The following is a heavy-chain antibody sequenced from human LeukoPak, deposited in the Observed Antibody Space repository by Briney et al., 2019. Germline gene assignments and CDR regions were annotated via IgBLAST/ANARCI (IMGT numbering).Heavy chain of an antibody. D-gene: IGHD5-12*01. CDR2: ISSSGSTI. J-gene: IGHJ4*02. CDR1: GFTFSSYE. V-gene: IGHV3-48*03. Sequence: GGSPRLSCAASGFTFSSYEMNWVRQAPGKGLEWVSYISSSGSTIYYADSVKGRFTISRDNAKNSLYLQMNSLRAEDTAVYYCAREGPSGYAYFDYWGQGTLVTVSS. CDR3: AREGPSGYAYFDY.